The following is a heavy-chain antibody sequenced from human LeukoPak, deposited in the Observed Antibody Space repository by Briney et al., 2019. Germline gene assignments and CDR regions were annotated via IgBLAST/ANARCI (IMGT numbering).Heavy chain of an antibody. CDR3: ARDPSLNL. D-gene: IGHD1-14*01. J-gene: IGHJ6*04. V-gene: IGHV3-72*01. Sequence: GGSLRLSCVASGFTFSDHYMDWVRQAPGKGLEWVGRTRTKANSYTTEYAACVKGRFTISRDDSKNSLYLEMNSLKTEDTAVYYCARDPSLNLWGKGTTVTVSS. CDR2: TRTKANSYTT. CDR1: GFTFSDHY.